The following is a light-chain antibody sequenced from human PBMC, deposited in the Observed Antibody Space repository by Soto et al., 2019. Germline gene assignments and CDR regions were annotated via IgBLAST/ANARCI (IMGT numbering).Light chain of an antibody. J-gene: IGKJ1*01. CDR3: QQYNNWGT. CDR1: QSVSSN. Sequence: EIVMTQSPATLSVSPGERATLSCRASQSVSSNVAWYQQKPGQAPRLLIYGASTRATGTPPRFSDSGSRTEFTLTISSLQSEDFAVYYCQQYNNWGTFGQGTKVEIK. CDR2: GAS. V-gene: IGKV3-15*01.